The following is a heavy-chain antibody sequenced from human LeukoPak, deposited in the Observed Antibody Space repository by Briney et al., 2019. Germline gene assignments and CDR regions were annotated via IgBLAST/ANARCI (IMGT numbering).Heavy chain of an antibody. J-gene: IGHJ4*02. CDR1: GYSFSGYW. CDR2: IYPGGDSDT. CDR3: ARRESVACHLC. D-gene: IGHD6-19*01. Sequence: GESLKISCKASGYSFSGYWIGWGRQMPGKGLEWMGIIYPGGDSDTRYSPSFQGQVTISADKSISTAYLQWSSLKASDTAMYYCARRESVACHLCWGQGTLVTVSS. V-gene: IGHV5-51*01.